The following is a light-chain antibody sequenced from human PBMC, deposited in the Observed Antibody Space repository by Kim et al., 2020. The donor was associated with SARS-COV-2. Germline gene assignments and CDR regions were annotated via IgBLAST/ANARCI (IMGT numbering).Light chain of an antibody. V-gene: IGLV1-40*01. CDR1: SSNIGAGYD. Sequence: RVNISCTGSSSNIGAGYDVHWYQQLPGTAPKLLIYGNSNRPSGVPDRFSGSKSGTSASLAITGLQAEDEADYYCQSYDSSLIGWMFGGGTQLTVL. CDR2: GNS. CDR3: QSYDSSLIGWM. J-gene: IGLJ3*02.